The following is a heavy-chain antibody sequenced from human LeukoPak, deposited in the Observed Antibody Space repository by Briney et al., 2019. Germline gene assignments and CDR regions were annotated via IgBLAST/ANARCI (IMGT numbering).Heavy chain of an antibody. V-gene: IGHV1-69*05. CDR1: GFTFSSYA. D-gene: IGHD2-21*01. Sequence: GGSLRLSCAASGFTFSSYAISWVRQAPGQGLEWMGGIIPIFGTANYAQKFQGRVTITTDESTSTAYMELSSLRSEDTAVYYCAREGTLAYCGGDCYSNVPYNWFDPWGQGTLVTVSS. CDR2: IIPIFGTA. J-gene: IGHJ5*02. CDR3: AREGTLAYCGGDCYSNVPYNWFDP.